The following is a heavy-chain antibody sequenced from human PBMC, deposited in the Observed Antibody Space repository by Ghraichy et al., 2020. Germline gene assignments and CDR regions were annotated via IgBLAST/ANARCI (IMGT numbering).Heavy chain of an antibody. V-gene: IGHV4-34*01. D-gene: IGHD4-17*01. CDR1: GGSFSDYY. Sequence: ESLNISCAVYGGSFSDYYWSWIRQPPGKGLEWIGEINHRGSTNYNPSLKSRVTILVDTSKNQFSLKLSSVTAADTAVYYCVRGEMTTVTRGHYYGMDVWGQGTTVTVSS. CDR2: INHRGST. J-gene: IGHJ6*02. CDR3: VRGEMTTVTRGHYYGMDV.